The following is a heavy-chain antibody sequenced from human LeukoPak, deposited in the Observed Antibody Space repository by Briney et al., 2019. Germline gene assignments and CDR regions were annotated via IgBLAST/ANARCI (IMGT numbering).Heavy chain of an antibody. CDR1: GGSISSYY. V-gene: IGHV4-59*01. Sequence: PSETLSLTCTVSGGSISSYYWSWIRQPPGKGLEWIGYIYYSGSTNYNPSLKSRVTISVDTSKNQFSLKLSSVTAVDTAVYYCARAIHPPSFDPRGQGTLVTVSS. CDR3: ARAIHPPSFDP. CDR2: IYYSGST. J-gene: IGHJ5*02.